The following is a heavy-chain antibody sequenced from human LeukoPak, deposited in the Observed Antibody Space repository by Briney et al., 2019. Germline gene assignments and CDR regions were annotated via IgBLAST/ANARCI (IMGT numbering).Heavy chain of an antibody. CDR1: GFTFSSYW. CDR3: ARDGGVYYYGSGPWFDP. Sequence: PGGSLRLPCAASGFTFSSYWMSWVRQAPGKGLEWVANIKQDGSEKYYVDSVKGRFTISRDNAKNSLYLQMSSLRAEDTAVYYCARDGGVYYYGSGPWFDPWGQGTLVTVSS. J-gene: IGHJ5*02. CDR2: IKQDGSEK. D-gene: IGHD3-10*01. V-gene: IGHV3-7*01.